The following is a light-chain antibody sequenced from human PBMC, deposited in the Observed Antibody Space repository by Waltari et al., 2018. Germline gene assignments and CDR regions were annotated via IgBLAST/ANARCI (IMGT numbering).Light chain of an antibody. V-gene: IGKV3-20*01. CDR3: QQYGSSPRT. CDR2: GAS. Sequence: EIVLTQSPGTLSLSPAERATLACRARQSVSSSYLAWYQQKPGHAPRLLISGASSRATGTPDRFSGSGSGTDFTLTISRLEPEDFAVYYCQQYGSSPRTFGQGTKVEIK. J-gene: IGKJ1*01. CDR1: QSVSSSY.